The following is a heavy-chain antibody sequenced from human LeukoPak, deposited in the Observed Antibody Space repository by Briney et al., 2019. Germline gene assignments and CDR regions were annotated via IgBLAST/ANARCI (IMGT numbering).Heavy chain of an antibody. CDR3: ARRDDNWNAVSFDY. CDR1: GDSVSSNSAA. V-gene: IGHV6-1*01. J-gene: IGHJ4*02. D-gene: IGHD1-20*01. CDR2: TYYRSKWYN. Sequence: SQTLSLTCAISGDSVSSNSAAWNWIRQSPSRGLEWLGRTYYRSKWYNEYAVSVKSRITINPDTSKNQFSLQLNSVTPEDTAVYYCARRDDNWNAVSFDYWGQGTLVTVSS.